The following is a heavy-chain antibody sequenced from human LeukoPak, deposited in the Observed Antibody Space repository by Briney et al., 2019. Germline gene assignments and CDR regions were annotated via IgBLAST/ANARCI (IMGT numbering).Heavy chain of an antibody. Sequence: SVKVSCKASGVTFSSYAITWVRQAPGQGLEWMGGIIGIFGTATYARKFQGRVTISMDESTSTVYMELSSLRSDDTAVYYCARSDRYYYDYMDVWGKGTTVTVSS. CDR3: ARSDRYYYDYMDV. J-gene: IGHJ6*03. D-gene: IGHD2-15*01. V-gene: IGHV1-69*05. CDR1: GVTFSSYA. CDR2: IIGIFGTA.